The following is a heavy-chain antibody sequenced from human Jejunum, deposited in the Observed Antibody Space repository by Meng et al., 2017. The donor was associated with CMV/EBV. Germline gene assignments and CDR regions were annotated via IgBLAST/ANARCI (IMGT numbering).Heavy chain of an antibody. CDR2: IYSGGST. CDR1: GFTVSSKY. J-gene: IGHJ4*02. CDR3: TRAETWDHLGDY. V-gene: IGHV3-53*01. Sequence: SCAGSGFTVSSKYMSWVRQSPGKGLEWVSFIYSGGSTHYADSVKGRFTISRDNSKNTLFLQMNSLRAEDTAVYYCTRAETWDHLGDYWGQGTLVTVSS. D-gene: IGHD1-26*01.